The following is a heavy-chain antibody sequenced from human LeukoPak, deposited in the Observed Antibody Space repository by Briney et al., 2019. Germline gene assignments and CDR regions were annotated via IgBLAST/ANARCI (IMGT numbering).Heavy chain of an antibody. J-gene: IGHJ4*02. D-gene: IGHD3-22*01. CDR1: GFTFSSYA. Sequence: PGGSLRLSCAASGFTFSSYAITWVRQAPGKGLEWVSSISGSGDSTYYADSVKGRFTISRDNSKNTLYLQMNSLRAEDTAVYYCAKFRDSSGYYWGQGTLVTVSS. V-gene: IGHV3-23*01. CDR3: AKFRDSSGYY. CDR2: ISGSGDST.